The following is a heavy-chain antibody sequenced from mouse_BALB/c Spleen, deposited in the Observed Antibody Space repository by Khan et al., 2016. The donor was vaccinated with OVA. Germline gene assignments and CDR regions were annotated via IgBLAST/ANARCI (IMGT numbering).Heavy chain of an antibody. V-gene: IGHV1-85*01. Sequence: QVRLQQSGAEVVKSGASVKLSCKASGYTFTSYDLNWVRQRPEQGLEWIGWIFPGDGTTKYNEKFRGKATLTTDKSSSTAYIQPSRLTSEDSAVYFCARRRGSMDYWGQGTSVTVSS. CDR3: ARRRGSMDY. J-gene: IGHJ4*01. CDR1: GYTFTSYD. CDR2: IFPGDGTT.